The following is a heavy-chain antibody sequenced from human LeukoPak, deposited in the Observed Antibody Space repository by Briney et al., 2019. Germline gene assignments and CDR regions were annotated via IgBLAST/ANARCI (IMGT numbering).Heavy chain of an antibody. V-gene: IGHV1-69*04. CDR3: ASGVVTASLGYYGMDV. J-gene: IGHJ6*02. CDR1: GGTFSSYA. Sequence: SVKVSCKASGGTFSSYAISWVRQAPGQGLEWMGRIIPIFGIANYAQKFQGRVTITADKSTSTAYMELSSRRSEDTAVYYCASGVVTASLGYYGMDVWGQGTTVTVSS. CDR2: IIPIFGIA. D-gene: IGHD2-21*02.